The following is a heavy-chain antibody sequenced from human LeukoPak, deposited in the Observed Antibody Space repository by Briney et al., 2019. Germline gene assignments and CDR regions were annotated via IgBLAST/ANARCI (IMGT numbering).Heavy chain of an antibody. CDR1: GFTFSSYG. Sequence: GGTLRLSCAASGFTFSSYGMSWVRQAPGKGLEWVSTISSSGGKTYYADSVKGRFTISRDNAKNSLYLQMNSLRVEDTALYHCARKGLGGELGGFDSWGQGTLVTVSS. CDR3: ARKGLGGELGGFDS. CDR2: ISSSGGKT. V-gene: IGHV3-23*01. D-gene: IGHD1-7*01. J-gene: IGHJ4*02.